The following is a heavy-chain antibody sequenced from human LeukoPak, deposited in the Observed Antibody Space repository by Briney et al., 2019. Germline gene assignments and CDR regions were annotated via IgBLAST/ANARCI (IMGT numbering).Heavy chain of an antibody. V-gene: IGHV5-51*01. CDR2: IYPGNPNI. CDR3: ARNYGGYSLPFDF. Sequence: GESLKISCQGSGYSFTTYGIGWVRQLPGKGLDWMGLIYPGNPNIRYSPSFQGQVTISADKSINTAYLQWSSLKASDTAMYYCARNYGGYSLPFDFWGQGTLVTVSS. CDR1: GYSFTTYG. D-gene: IGHD4-23*01. J-gene: IGHJ4*02.